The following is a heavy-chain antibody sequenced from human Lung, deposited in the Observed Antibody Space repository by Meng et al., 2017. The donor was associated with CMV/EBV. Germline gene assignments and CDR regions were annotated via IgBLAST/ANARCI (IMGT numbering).Heavy chain of an antibody. J-gene: IGHJ4*02. CDR3: ARAGPQYYFDY. V-gene: IGHV3-21*01. Sequence: ADSMKGRFTISRDTAKTSLYLQMNSLRAEDTAVYYCARAGPQYYFDYWGQATLVTVYS.